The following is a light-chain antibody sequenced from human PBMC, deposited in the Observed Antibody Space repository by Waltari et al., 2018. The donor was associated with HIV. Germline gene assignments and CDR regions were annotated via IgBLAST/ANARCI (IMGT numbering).Light chain of an antibody. J-gene: IGLJ3*02. CDR1: SSHIRSNY. CDR3: AAWDDSLSGWV. V-gene: IGLV1-47*01. Sequence: QSVLTQPPSASGTPGQRVPIPCSGSSSHIRSNYVYWYQQLPGTTPKLLIYRNNQRPSGVPDRFSGSKSGTSASLAISGLRSEDEADYYCAAWDDSLSGWVFGGGTKLTVL. CDR2: RNN.